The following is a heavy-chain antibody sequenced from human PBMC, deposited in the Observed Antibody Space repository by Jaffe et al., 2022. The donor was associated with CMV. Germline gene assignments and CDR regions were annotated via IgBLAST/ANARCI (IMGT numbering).Heavy chain of an antibody. J-gene: IGHJ3*01. V-gene: IGHV1-3*04. Sequence: QVQLVQSGAEMKKPGASLNVSCKASGYTLTRYGMHWVRQARGQGLEWMGWINTGNGHTTYSQKFQGRVTITTDTSASTVYMKLSSLTADDTAVYLCARARYSEYTWGSYRDILVDAFDFWGQGTMVTVSS. CDR2: INTGNGHT. CDR1: GYTLTRYG. CDR3: ARARYSEYTWGSYRDILVDAFDF. D-gene: IGHD3-16*02.